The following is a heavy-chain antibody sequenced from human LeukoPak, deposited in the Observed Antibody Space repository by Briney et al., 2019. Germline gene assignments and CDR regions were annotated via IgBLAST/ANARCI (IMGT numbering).Heavy chain of an antibody. CDR2: IDSDGSST. CDR1: GFTFSSYW. Sequence: GGPLRLSCEASGFTFSSYWMHWVRQAPGKGLVWVSRIDSDGSSTSYADSVKGRFTISRDNARNTVYLQMNSLRADDTAVYYCARDPSSWNGYFDSWGQGTLVTVSS. V-gene: IGHV3-74*01. D-gene: IGHD6-13*01. CDR3: ARDPSSWNGYFDS. J-gene: IGHJ4*02.